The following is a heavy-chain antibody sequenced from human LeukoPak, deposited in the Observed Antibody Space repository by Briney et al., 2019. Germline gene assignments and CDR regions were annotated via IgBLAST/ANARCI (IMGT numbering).Heavy chain of an antibody. J-gene: IGHJ4*02. CDR1: GFTVSSNY. CDR2: IYTGGTT. V-gene: IGHV3-66*02. D-gene: IGHD3-10*01. Sequence: GGSLRLSCAASGFTVSSNYMSWVRQAPGKGLEWVSVIYTGGTTYYADSVKGRFTISRDNSKNTLYLQMNSLRAEDSAVYYCAEFYGSGIYTFDYWGQGTLVTVSS. CDR3: AEFYGSGIYTFDY.